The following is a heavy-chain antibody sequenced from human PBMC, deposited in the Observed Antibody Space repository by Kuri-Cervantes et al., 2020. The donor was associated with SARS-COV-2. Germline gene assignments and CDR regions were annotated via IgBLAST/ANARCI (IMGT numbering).Heavy chain of an antibody. J-gene: IGHJ3*02. Sequence: ESLKISCTVSGGSISSYYWSWIRQPPGKGLEWIGYIYYSGSTNYNPSLKSRVTISVDTSKNQFSLKLSSVTAADTAVYYCARKAARVRGAFDIWGRGTMVTVSS. D-gene: IGHD6-25*01. CDR2: IYYSGST. V-gene: IGHV4-59*01. CDR3: ARKAARVRGAFDI. CDR1: GGSISSYY.